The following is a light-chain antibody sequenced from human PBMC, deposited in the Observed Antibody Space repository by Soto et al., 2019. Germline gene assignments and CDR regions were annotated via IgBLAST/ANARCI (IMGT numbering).Light chain of an antibody. CDR2: EVN. Sequence: GLTHPASVSGVSGPWIPLYCHGNGSDVGAYNLVSWYQQHPGKAPKLIICEVNTRPSGISNRFSGSKSGDTASLTISGLQAEDEADYFCCSYAGTVAYVFGTGTKVTVL. CDR1: GSDVGAYNL. J-gene: IGLJ1*01. V-gene: IGLV2-23*02. CDR3: CSYAGTVAYV.